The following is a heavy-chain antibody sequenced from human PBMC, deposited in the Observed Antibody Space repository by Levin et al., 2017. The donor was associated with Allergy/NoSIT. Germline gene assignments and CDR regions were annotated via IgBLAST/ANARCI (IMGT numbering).Heavy chain of an antibody. J-gene: IGHJ5*01. CDR2: INYSGST. CDR1: GGSFRGYY. Sequence: SQTLSLTCAVYGGSFRGYYWSWIRQAPGKGLEWIGEINYSGSTNYNPSLNSRVTMSVDTSKNQFSLKLVVTAADTALYYCAREPIDILTGARWFDSWGQGTLVTVSS. D-gene: IGHD3-9*01. V-gene: IGHV4-34*01. CDR3: AREPIDILTGARWFDS.